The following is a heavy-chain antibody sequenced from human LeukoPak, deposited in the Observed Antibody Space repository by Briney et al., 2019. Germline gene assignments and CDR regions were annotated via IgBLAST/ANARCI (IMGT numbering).Heavy chain of an antibody. V-gene: IGHV1-8*03. CDR3: ARGILRQQLVPLDY. CDR2: MNPNSGNT. Sequence: ASVKVSCKASGYTFTSYDINWVRQATGQGLEWMGWMNPNSGNTGYAQKFQGRVTITRNTSISTAYMELSSLRSEDTAVYYCARGILRQQLVPLDYWGQGTLVTVSS. J-gene: IGHJ4*02. D-gene: IGHD6-13*01. CDR1: GYTFTSYD.